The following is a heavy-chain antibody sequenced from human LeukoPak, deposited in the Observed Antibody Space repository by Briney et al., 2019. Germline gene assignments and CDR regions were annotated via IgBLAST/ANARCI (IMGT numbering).Heavy chain of an antibody. J-gene: IGHJ5*02. CDR2: ISGSGGST. CDR3: AKVWVVVAASNWFDP. Sequence: GGSLRLSCAASGFTFSSYAMSWVGQAPGKRLEWVSAISGSGGSTYYADSVKGRFTISRDNSKNTLYLQMNSLRAEDTAVYYCAKVWVVVAASNWFDPWGQGTLLTVSS. V-gene: IGHV3-23*01. D-gene: IGHD2-15*01. CDR1: GFTFSSYA.